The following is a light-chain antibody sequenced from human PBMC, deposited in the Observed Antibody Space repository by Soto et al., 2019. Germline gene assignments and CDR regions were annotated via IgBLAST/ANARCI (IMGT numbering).Light chain of an antibody. CDR3: QQYNNWPLT. Sequence: EIVMTQSAATLSVSPLERATLSCSASQSVSSNLAWYQQKPGQAPRLLIYGASTRATGIPARFSGSGSGTEFTLTISSLQSEDFAVYYCQQYNNWPLTFGQGTKVDIK. J-gene: IGKJ1*01. CDR2: GAS. CDR1: QSVSSN. V-gene: IGKV3-15*01.